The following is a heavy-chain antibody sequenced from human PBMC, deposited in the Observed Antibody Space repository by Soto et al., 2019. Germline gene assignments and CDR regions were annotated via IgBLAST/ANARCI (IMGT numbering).Heavy chain of an antibody. J-gene: IGHJ6*02. CDR1: GFTFSSYA. D-gene: IGHD1-7*01. Sequence: GSLRLSCAASGFTFSSYAMSWVRQAPGKGLEWVSAISGSGGSTYYADSVKGRFTISRDNSKDTLYLQMNSLRAEDTAVYYCAKEDWNYPTTYYYYGMDVWGQGTTVTVSS. V-gene: IGHV3-23*01. CDR2: ISGSGGST. CDR3: AKEDWNYPTTYYYYGMDV.